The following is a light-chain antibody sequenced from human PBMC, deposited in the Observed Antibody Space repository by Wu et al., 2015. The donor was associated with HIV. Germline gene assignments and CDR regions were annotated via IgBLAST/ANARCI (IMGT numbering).Light chain of an antibody. CDR3: QESSKGPLT. J-gene: IGKJ5*01. CDR1: QSVSSNY. Sequence: EIVLTQSPGTLSLSPGERATLSCRASQSVSSNYLAWYQQKPGQAPRLLIYGASSRASGIPDRFSGSGSGTDFTLIISSLEPEDFAIYYCQESSKGPLTFGQG. V-gene: IGKV3D-20*02. CDR2: GAS.